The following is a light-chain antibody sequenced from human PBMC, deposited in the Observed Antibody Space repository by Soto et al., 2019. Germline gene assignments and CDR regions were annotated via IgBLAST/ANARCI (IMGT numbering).Light chain of an antibody. CDR2: DAS. Sequence: EIVLTQSPATLSLSPGERATLSCGASQSVSNSYLAWYQQKPGLAPRLLIYDASTRATGIPDRFSGSGSGTDFTLTISRPEPEDFAVYSCQQYGNSPWTVGQGTKVEIK. CDR3: QQYGNSPWT. CDR1: QSVSNSY. V-gene: IGKV3D-20*01. J-gene: IGKJ1*01.